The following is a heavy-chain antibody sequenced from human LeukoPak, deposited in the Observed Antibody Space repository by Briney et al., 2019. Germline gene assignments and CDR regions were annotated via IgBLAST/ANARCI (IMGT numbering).Heavy chain of an antibody. V-gene: IGHV3-7*03. D-gene: IGHD3-9*01. CDR3: AKDMRFDWTPYYFDY. CDR1: GFTFSRYW. J-gene: IGHJ4*02. CDR2: IKQDGGEI. Sequence: PGGSLRLSCAASGFTFSRYWMSWVRQVPRKGLEWVANIKQDGGEIYYVDSVKGRFTISRDNAKSLLYLQMNSLRAGDTAVYYCAKDMRFDWTPYYFDYWGQGTLVTVSS.